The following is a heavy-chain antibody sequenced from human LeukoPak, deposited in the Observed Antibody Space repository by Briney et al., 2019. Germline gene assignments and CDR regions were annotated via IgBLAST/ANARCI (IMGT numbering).Heavy chain of an antibody. Sequence: NPSETLSLTCTVSGGSISSYYWSWIRQPAGKGLEWIGRIYTSGSTTYNSSLKSRVTMSVGTSKNQFSLKLSSVTAADTAVYYCASGGLRYSGTYWGQGTLVTVSS. CDR1: GGSISSYY. CDR2: IYTSGST. CDR3: ASGGLRYSGTY. D-gene: IGHD1-26*01. V-gene: IGHV4-4*07. J-gene: IGHJ4*02.